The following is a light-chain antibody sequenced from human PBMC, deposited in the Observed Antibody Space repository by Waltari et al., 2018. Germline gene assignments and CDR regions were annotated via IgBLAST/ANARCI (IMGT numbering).Light chain of an antibody. V-gene: IGKV1-8*01. J-gene: IGKJ1*01. CDR1: EAVRSS. CDR3: EQYYSFPRT. CDR2: AAS. Sequence: AIRVTQSPSSVSASTGDTVTITWRASEAVRSSFGWYQQKPGKAPQLLAYAASSLQTGVPSRFSARGSGTHFTLTINNVQSEDFATYHCEQYYSFPRTFGQGTKVEV.